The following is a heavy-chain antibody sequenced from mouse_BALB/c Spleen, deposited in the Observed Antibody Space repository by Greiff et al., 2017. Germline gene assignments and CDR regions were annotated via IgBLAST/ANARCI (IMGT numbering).Heavy chain of an antibody. V-gene: IGHV2-9*02. CDR3: ARDRGFPWYFDV. Sequence: VKLMESGPGLVAPSQSLSITCTVSGFSLTSYGVHWVRQPPGKGLEWLGVIWAGGSTNYNSALMSRLSISKDNSKSQVFLKMNSLQTDDTAMYSCARDRGFPWYFDVWGAGTTVTVSS. J-gene: IGHJ1*01. CDR2: IWAGGST. CDR1: GFSLTSYG.